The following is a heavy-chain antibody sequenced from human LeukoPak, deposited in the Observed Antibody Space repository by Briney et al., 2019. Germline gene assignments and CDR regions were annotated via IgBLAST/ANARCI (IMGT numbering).Heavy chain of an antibody. J-gene: IGHJ4*02. CDR2: ISSSGSTI. V-gene: IGHV3-11*04. Sequence: AGGSLRLSCAASGFTFDDYGMSWVRQAPGKGLEWVSYISSSGSTIYYADSVKGRFTISTDNAKNSLYLQMNSLRDEDTAVYYCATDQATFDSNLDYWGQGTLVTVSS. D-gene: IGHD3-22*01. CDR1: GFTFDDYG. CDR3: ATDQATFDSNLDY.